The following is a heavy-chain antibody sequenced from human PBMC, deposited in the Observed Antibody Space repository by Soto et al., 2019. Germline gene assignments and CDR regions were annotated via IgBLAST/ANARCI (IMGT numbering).Heavy chain of an antibody. J-gene: IGHJ6*02. V-gene: IGHV4-39*01. CDR1: GGSISSSSYY. CDR3: ASTRRDGYNNYYYYYGMDV. CDR2: IYYSGST. Sequence: SETLSLTCNVSGGSISSSSYYWGWIRQPPGKGLEWIGSIYYSGSTNYNPSLKSRVSISVDTSKNQFSLKLTSVTAEDTAVYYCASTRRDGYNNYYYYYGMDVWGQGTTVTVSS. D-gene: IGHD5-12*01.